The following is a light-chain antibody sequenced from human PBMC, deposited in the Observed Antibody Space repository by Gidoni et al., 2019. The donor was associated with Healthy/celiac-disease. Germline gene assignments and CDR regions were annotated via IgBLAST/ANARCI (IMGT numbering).Light chain of an antibody. CDR2: DVS. V-gene: IGLV2-11*01. CDR1: SSDVGCYNY. J-gene: IGLJ2*01. Sequence: QSALTQPRSVSGSPGQSVPISCTGTSSDVGCYNYVSWYQQHPGNAPTLMIYDVSKRPSWVPDRFSGSKSGNTASLTISGLQAEDEADYYCCSYAGSYTLVFGGGTKLTVL. CDR3: CSYAGSYTLV.